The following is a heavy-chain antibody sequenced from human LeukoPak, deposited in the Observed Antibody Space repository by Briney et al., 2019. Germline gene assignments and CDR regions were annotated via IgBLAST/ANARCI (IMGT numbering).Heavy chain of an antibody. V-gene: IGHV4-59*12. D-gene: IGHD3-22*01. CDR2: ISYSGGT. CDR3: ARDLVVVRREGYMDV. Sequence: SGTLSLTCTVSGDSISTYQWSWIRQPPGKGLEGSGYISYSGGTMYNPSLRSRVTISVDKSKLQLYLKRSSVTAADTAVYYCARDLVVVRREGYMDVWGKGTTVTVSS. CDR1: GDSISTYQ. J-gene: IGHJ6*03.